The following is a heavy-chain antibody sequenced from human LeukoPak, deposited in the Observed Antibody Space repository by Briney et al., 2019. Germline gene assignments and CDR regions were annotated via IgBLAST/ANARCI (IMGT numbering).Heavy chain of an antibody. V-gene: IGHV3-43*02. CDR2: ISGDGVRT. J-gene: IGHJ3*02. Sequence: GGSLRLPCAASGFTFSPYAMHWVRQAPGKGLEWVSLISGDGVRTFYTDSVKGRFTISRDNSKNSLYLQMNSLRTEDTALYYCAKDLTSVYDAFNIWGQGTMVTVSS. CDR1: GFTFSPYA. CDR3: AKDLTSVYDAFNI.